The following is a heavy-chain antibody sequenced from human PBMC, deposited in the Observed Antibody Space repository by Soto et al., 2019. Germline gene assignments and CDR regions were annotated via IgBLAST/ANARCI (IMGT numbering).Heavy chain of an antibody. J-gene: IGHJ3*02. CDR2: ISYDGSNK. D-gene: IGHD6-6*01. CDR3: APARPAFDI. V-gene: IGHV3-30*03. CDR1: GFTFSSYG. Sequence: QVQLVESGGGVVQPGRSLRLSCAASGFTFSSYGMHWVRQAPGKGLEWVAVISYDGSNKYYADSVKGRFTISRDNSKNTLYLQMNSLRAEDTAAYYCAPARPAFDIWGQGTMVTVSS.